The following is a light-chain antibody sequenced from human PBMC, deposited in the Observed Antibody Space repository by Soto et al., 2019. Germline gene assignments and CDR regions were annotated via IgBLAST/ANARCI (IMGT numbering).Light chain of an antibody. CDR3: HHWNAYSWT. CDR1: QSISIW. CDR2: KTS. J-gene: IGKJ1*01. Sequence: DIHMTQSPSTLSASVGDRVTITCRASQSISIWLAWYQQKPGKAPNLLNYKTSILETGVPSRFIGRGSGTDFTLNISSLHSDDVANYYCHHWNAYSWTFGHVNKVE. V-gene: IGKV1-5*03.